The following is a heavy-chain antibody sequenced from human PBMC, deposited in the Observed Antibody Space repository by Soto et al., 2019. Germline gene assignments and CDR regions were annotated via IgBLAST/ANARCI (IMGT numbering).Heavy chain of an antibody. J-gene: IGHJ4*02. Sequence: GGSLRLSCIASGFSFGNDWMGWVRQAPGKGLEWVANIKEDGSEKFSVDSVRGRFTISRDNAKNSLYLQMNSLRADDTAVYYCARPERISKYHPLLSWGQGTLVTVSS. CDR2: IKEDGSEK. CDR1: GFSFGNDW. D-gene: IGHD3-3*02. CDR3: ARPERISKYHPLLS. V-gene: IGHV3-7*01.